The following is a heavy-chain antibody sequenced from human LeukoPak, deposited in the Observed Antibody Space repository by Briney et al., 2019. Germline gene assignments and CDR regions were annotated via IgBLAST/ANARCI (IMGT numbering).Heavy chain of an antibody. J-gene: IGHJ6*03. V-gene: IGHV1-46*01. CDR2: INPSGGST. D-gene: IGHD3-9*01. CDR1: GSTFTSFY. Sequence: PSVKLSYKASGSTFTSFYMLGWPRAPGHRLEGRGIINPSGGSTSYEQKFQGRVTMTREMYTSTVYMELSSLRSEDTAVYYCGRAIRYFDWPPYYYYYYMDVWGKGTTVTVSS. CDR3: GRAIRYFDWPPYYYYYYMDV.